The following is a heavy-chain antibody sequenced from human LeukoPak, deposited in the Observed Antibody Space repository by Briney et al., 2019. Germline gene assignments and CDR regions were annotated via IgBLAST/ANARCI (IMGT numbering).Heavy chain of an antibody. CDR1: GGSVSSGSYY. J-gene: IGHJ4*02. D-gene: IGHD5-12*01. CDR2: IHNSAST. Sequence: PSETLSLTCTVSGGSVSSGSYYWGWLRQPPVMGLAWIGFIHNSASTKYIPSLMSRVTISVDTSKNQFSLKLSSVTVADTSVYYCARDSSMAPINWGQGTLVTVSS. CDR3: ARDSSMAPIN. V-gene: IGHV4-61*01.